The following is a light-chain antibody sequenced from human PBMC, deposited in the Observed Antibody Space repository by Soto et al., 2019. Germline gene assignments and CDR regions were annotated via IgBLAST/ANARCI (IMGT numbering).Light chain of an antibody. Sequence: QSALTQPRSVSGSPGQTVTISCTGTSSDVGGYNYVSWYQQHPGKAPKLMIYDVSKRPSGVPDRSSGSKSGNTASLTIAGRQAEDEAHYYWCSYADSYTWVFGGGTKVTVL. CDR3: CSYADSYTWV. J-gene: IGLJ3*02. CDR2: DVS. V-gene: IGLV2-11*01. CDR1: SSDVGGYNY.